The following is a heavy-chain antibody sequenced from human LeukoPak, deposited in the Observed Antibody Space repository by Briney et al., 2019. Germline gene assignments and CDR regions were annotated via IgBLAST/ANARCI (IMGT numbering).Heavy chain of an antibody. CDR2: VSHDGST. D-gene: IGHD3-22*01. V-gene: IGHV4-34*01. CDR1: GGSFSGYY. Sequence: SETLSLTCAVYGGSFSGYYWSWIRQPPWKGLEWIGEVSHDGSTNYNPSLKSRVTISVDTSKNQFSLKLSSVTAADTAVYYCAREASYYDSSGYSGWFDPWGQGTLVTVSS. J-gene: IGHJ5*02. CDR3: AREASYYDSSGYSGWFDP.